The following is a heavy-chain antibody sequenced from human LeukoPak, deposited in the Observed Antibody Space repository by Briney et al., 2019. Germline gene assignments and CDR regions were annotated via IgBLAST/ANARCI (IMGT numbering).Heavy chain of an antibody. CDR3: ARPSYYDFWSGYLFDY. V-gene: IGHV1-2*02. Sequence: GAPVKVSCKASGYTFTGYYMHWVRQAPGQGLEWMGWINPNSGGTNYAQKFQGRVTMTRDTSISTAYMELSRLRSDDTAMYYCARPSYYDFWSGYLFDYWGQGTLVTVSS. J-gene: IGHJ4*02. CDR1: GYTFTGYY. D-gene: IGHD3-3*01. CDR2: INPNSGGT.